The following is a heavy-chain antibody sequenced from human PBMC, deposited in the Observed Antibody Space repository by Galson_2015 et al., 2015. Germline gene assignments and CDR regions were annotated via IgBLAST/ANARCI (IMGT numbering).Heavy chain of an antibody. D-gene: IGHD3-10*01. CDR2: IYWDDDK. CDR3: VHRGILWFRELSKSDTNWFDP. J-gene: IGHJ5*02. Sequence: PALVKPTQTLTLTCTFSGFSLSSSGVGVGWIRQPPGKALEWLALIYWDDDKLYSPSLKSRLTITKDTSKNQVVLTMTNMDPVDTATYYCVHRGILWFRELSKSDTNWFDPWGQGTLVTVSS. CDR1: GFSLSSSGVG. V-gene: IGHV2-5*02.